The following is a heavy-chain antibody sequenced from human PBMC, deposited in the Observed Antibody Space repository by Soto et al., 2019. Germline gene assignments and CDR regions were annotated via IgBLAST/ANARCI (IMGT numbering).Heavy chain of an antibody. J-gene: IGHJ4*02. CDR3: ARVPYYSGSRYFDY. CDR2: ISSSGYTV. Sequence: SGGSLRLSCTASGFTFSSYDMHWVRQAPGKGLEWVSYISSSGYTVYFADSVKGRFTISRDKAKNLLYLQMNSLRAEDTAVYYCARVPYYSGSRYFDYWGQGTLVT. D-gene: IGHD3-10*01. CDR1: GFTFSSYD. V-gene: IGHV3-48*03.